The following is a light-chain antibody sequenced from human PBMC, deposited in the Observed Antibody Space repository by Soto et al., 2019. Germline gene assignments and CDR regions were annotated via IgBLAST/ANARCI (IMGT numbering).Light chain of an antibody. J-gene: IGKJ1*01. CDR3: QQYGCSPGT. Sequence: VLTQPTGPLSLPPGERDTLSCSASHFVASSYVAWYQQKHGQAHSXXIYGASSRATGIPDRFSGTGCGTVGTIIISRLETEDGKVYYGQQYGCSPGTFGQGTKVDIK. V-gene: IGKV3-20*01. CDR2: GAS. CDR1: HFVASSY.